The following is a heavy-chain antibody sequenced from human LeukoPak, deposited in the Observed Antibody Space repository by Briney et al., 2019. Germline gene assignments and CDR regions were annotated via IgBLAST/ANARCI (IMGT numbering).Heavy chain of an antibody. Sequence: PGGSLRLSCAASGFTVSSNYMSWVRQAPGKGLEWVSVIYSGGSTYYADSVKGRFTISRDNSKNTLYLQMNSLRAEDTAVYYCARGPITEGTGSASSIRFDYWGQGTLVTVSS. CDR1: GFTVSSNY. D-gene: IGHD3-10*01. CDR3: ARGPITEGTGSASSIRFDY. J-gene: IGHJ4*02. CDR2: IYSGGST. V-gene: IGHV3-53*01.